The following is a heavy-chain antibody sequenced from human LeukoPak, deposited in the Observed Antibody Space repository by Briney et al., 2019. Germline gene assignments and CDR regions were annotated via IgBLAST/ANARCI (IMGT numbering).Heavy chain of an antibody. CDR2: IIPIFGTA. V-gene: IGHV1-69*13. CDR1: GGTFYSYA. CDR3: ARDQGPGYCSGGSCETYDAFDI. J-gene: IGHJ3*02. Sequence: GASVKVSCKASGGTFYSYAISWVRQAPGQGLEWMGGIIPIFGTANYAQKFQGRVTITADESTSTAYMELSSLRSEDTAVYYCARDQGPGYCSGGSCETYDAFDIWGQGTMVTVSS. D-gene: IGHD2-15*01.